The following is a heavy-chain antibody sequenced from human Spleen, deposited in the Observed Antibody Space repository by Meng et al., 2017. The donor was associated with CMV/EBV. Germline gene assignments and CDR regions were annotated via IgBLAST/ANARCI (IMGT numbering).Heavy chain of an antibody. CDR2: IFPRDSDI. J-gene: IGHJ4*02. CDR3: ARRGPGYCTTTSCRYSFDY. Sequence: GESLKISCAASGFTFSGSVMHWVRQASGKGLEWMGIIFPRDSDITYSPSFQGQVTISADKSISTAYLQWSSLKASDTAIYYCARRGPGYCTTTSCRYSFDYWGQGTLVTVSS. CDR1: GFTFSGSV. D-gene: IGHD2-2*01. V-gene: IGHV5-51*01.